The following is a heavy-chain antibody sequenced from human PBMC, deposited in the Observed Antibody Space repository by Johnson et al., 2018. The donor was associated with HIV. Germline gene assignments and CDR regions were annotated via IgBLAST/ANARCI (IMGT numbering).Heavy chain of an antibody. V-gene: IGHV3-30*04. D-gene: IGHD6-6*01. CDR1: GFTFSSYA. CDR2: ISYDGSNK. J-gene: IGHJ3*02. CDR3: ARGGQLVAFDI. Sequence: VQLVESGGGVVQPGRSLRLSCAASGFTFSSYAMHWVRQAPGKGLEWVAVISYDGSNKYYADSVQGRFTISRDNSKNTLYLQMNSLRAEDTAVYYCARGGQLVAFDIWGQGTMVTVSS.